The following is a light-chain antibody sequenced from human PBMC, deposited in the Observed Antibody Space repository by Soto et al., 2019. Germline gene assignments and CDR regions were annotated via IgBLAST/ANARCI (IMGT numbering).Light chain of an antibody. V-gene: IGKV3-20*01. CDR1: QSVYKNF. CDR2: GAS. CDR3: QQYGSSHPT. J-gene: IGKJ4*01. Sequence: EIVLTQSPGTLSLSPGERATLSCSASQSVYKNFLAWYQHKPGEAPRLLINGASNRATGIPERSSGSGSGTDLSHTIDRQEPEDCAEYLCQQYGSSHPTFGGGTKAAIK.